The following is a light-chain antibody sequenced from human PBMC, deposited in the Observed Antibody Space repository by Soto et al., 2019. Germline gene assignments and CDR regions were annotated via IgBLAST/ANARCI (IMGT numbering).Light chain of an antibody. J-gene: IGLJ3*02. CDR3: TSYTLRSTVV. CDR2: EVS. CDR1: SSDVGGYKY. Sequence: QSALTQPASVSGSPGQSITISCTGTSSDVGGYKYVSWYQQHPGKVPKLIIYEVSNRPSGVSHRFSGSKSENTASLTISGLQSEDEADYYCTSYTLRSTVVFGGGTKLTVL. V-gene: IGLV2-14*01.